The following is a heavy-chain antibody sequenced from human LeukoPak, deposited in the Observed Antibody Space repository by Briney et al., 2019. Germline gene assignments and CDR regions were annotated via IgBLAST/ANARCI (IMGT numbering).Heavy chain of an antibody. CDR2: ISSSSSTL. V-gene: IGHV3-48*01. CDR1: GFTFSSYS. D-gene: IGHD3-22*01. Sequence: GGSLRLSCAASGFTFSSYSMNWVRQAPGKGLEWVSYISSSSSTLYYADSVKGRFSISRDNAKNSLYLQMNSLRAEDTPVYYCARDHHRRLYDSQARDTFDIWGQGTLVTVSS. CDR3: ARDHHRRLYDSQARDTFDI. J-gene: IGHJ3*02.